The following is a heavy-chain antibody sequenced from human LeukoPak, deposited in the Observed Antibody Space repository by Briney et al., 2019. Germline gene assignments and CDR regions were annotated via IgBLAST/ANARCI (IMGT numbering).Heavy chain of an antibody. Sequence: SQTLSLTCAISGDSVSSNSAAWNWIRQSPSRGLEWLGRTYYRSKWYNDYAVSVKSRITINPDTSKNQFSLKLSSVTAADTAVYYCARGTEQWPGYYYYYMDVWGKGTTVTISS. CDR1: GDSVSSNSAA. CDR2: TYYRSKWYN. D-gene: IGHD6-19*01. V-gene: IGHV6-1*01. J-gene: IGHJ6*03. CDR3: ARGTEQWPGYYYYYMDV.